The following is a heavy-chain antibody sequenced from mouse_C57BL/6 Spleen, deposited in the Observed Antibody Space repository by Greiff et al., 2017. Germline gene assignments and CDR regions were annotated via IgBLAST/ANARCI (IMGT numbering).Heavy chain of an antibody. CDR1: GYTFTSYW. J-gene: IGHJ1*03. V-gene: IGHV1-55*01. Sequence: QVQLKQPGAELVKPGASVKMSCKASGYTFTSYWITWVKQRPGQGLEWIGDIYPGSGSTNYNEKFKSKATLTVDTSSSTAYMQLRSLTSEDSAVYYCARMDYYGSSEVWGTGTTVTVSS. D-gene: IGHD1-1*01. CDR2: IYPGSGST. CDR3: ARMDYYGSSEV.